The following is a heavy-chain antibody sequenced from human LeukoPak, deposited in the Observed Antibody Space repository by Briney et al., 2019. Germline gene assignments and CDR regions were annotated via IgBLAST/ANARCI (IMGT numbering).Heavy chain of an antibody. Sequence: TGGSLRLSCAASGFTFSSYGMHWVRQAPGKGLEWVAFIRYDGSNKYYADSVKGRFTISRDNSKNTLYLQMNSLRAEDTAVYYCAKDLLRNWNYRLNDAFDIWGQGTMVTVSS. CDR2: IRYDGSNK. J-gene: IGHJ3*02. V-gene: IGHV3-30*02. CDR1: GFTFSSYG. D-gene: IGHD1-7*01. CDR3: AKDLLRNWNYRLNDAFDI.